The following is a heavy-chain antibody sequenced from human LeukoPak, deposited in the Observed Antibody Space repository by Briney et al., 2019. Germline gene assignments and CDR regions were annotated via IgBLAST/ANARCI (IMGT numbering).Heavy chain of an antibody. CDR2: IKEDGSEK. J-gene: IGHJ4*02. Sequence: GGXXRLSCAASGFTFSRSWMSWVRQAPGKGLEWVANIKEDGSEKNYVDSVKGRFTISRDNTKNSLFLQMNSLRVEDTAVYYCARDAGWNRFDYWGQGTLVTVSS. V-gene: IGHV3-7*01. D-gene: IGHD1-1*01. CDR1: GFTFSRSW. CDR3: ARDAGWNRFDY.